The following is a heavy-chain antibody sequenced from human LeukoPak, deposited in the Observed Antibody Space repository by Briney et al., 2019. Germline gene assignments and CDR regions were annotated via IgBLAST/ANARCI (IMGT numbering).Heavy chain of an antibody. D-gene: IGHD1-26*01. V-gene: IGHV3-53*01. J-gene: IGHJ6*02. CDR1: GFTVSSNY. CDR3: ARDGNIVGPTDYYYGMDV. CDR2: IYSGGRT. Sequence: PGGSLRLSCAASGFTVSSNYMSWVRQAPGKGLEWVSVIYSGGRTYYADSVKGRFTISRDTSKNTLYLQMNSLRAEDTAVYYCARDGNIVGPTDYYYGMDVWGQGTTVTVSS.